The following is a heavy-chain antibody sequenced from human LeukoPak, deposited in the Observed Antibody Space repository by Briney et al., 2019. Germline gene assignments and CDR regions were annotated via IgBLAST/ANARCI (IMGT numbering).Heavy chain of an antibody. J-gene: IGHJ4*02. CDR2: IKHDGSEK. V-gene: IGHV3-7*03. Sequence: GGSLRLSCAASGFTFSSYWMSWVRQAPGKGLEWVANIKHDGSEKYHVDSVKGRFTISRDNAKNSLYLQMNSLRAEDTAVYYCARGGRYSSGWFSNWGQGTLVTVSS. CDR1: GFTFSSYW. CDR3: ARGGRYSSGWFSN. D-gene: IGHD6-19*01.